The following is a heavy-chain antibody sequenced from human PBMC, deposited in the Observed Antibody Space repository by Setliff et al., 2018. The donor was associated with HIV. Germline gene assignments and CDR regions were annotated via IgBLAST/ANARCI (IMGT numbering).Heavy chain of an antibody. Sequence: ASVKVSCKASRYTFTDYFLHWVRQAPGQGLEWMGRINPSSAAANYAQKFQGRVTMTRDTSISTVYMDLTRLTSDDTAVYYCARGGGGPSGFDTWGRGTMVTVSS. CDR1: RYTFTDYF. CDR3: ARGGGGPSGFDT. D-gene: IGHD1-26*01. V-gene: IGHV1-2*06. CDR2: INPSSAAA. J-gene: IGHJ3*02.